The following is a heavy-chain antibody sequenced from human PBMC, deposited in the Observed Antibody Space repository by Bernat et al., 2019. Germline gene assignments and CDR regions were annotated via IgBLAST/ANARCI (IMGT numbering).Heavy chain of an antibody. D-gene: IGHD2-2*01. Sequence: QVQLVQSGAEVKKPGASVKVSCKASGYTFTSYGISWVRQAPGQGLEWMGWISAYNGNTNYAQKLQGRVTRTTDTSTSTAYMELRSLRSDDTAVYYCARDSYRPDYYYYYYGMDVWGQGTTVTVSS. J-gene: IGHJ6*02. CDR3: ARDSYRPDYYYYYYGMDV. CDR2: ISAYNGNT. CDR1: GYTFTSYG. V-gene: IGHV1-18*01.